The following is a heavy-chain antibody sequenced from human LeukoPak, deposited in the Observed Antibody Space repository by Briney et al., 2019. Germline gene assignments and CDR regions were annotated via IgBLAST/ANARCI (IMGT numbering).Heavy chain of an antibody. Sequence: PGGSLRLSCAASGFTFSNYGLNWVRQAPGKGLEWIGNMYYSGNSYYKPSLKSRVTISVDTSKNQFSLKLSSVTAADTAVYYCARLWSYGYFDYWGQGTLVTVSS. CDR2: MYYSGNS. CDR3: ARLWSYGYFDY. J-gene: IGHJ4*02. D-gene: IGHD5-18*01. V-gene: IGHV4-39*01. CDR1: GFTFSNYG.